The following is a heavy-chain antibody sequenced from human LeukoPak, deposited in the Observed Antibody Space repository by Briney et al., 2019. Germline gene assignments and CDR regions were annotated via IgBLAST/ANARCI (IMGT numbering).Heavy chain of an antibody. Sequence: GGSLRLSCAASGFTFSSYEMNCVRQAPGKGLEWVSYISSSGSTIYYADSMKGRFTISRDNAKNSLYLQMNSLRAEDTAVYYCARDKAGVFDYWGQGTLVTVSS. CDR1: GFTFSSYE. CDR2: ISSSGSTI. J-gene: IGHJ4*02. D-gene: IGHD6-19*01. V-gene: IGHV3-48*03. CDR3: ARDKAGVFDY.